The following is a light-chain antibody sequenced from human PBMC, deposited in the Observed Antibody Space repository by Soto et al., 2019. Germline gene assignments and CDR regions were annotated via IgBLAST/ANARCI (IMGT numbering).Light chain of an antibody. Sequence: EIVLTQSPATLSLSPGERATLSCRASQSVSSYLAWYQQKPGQAPRLLIYGASNRATGIPDRFSGSGSGTDFTLTFSRLEPEDFAVYYCEYYGTSITFGGGTKVDIK. CDR2: GAS. CDR1: QSVSSY. CDR3: EYYGTSIT. J-gene: IGKJ4*01. V-gene: IGKV3-20*01.